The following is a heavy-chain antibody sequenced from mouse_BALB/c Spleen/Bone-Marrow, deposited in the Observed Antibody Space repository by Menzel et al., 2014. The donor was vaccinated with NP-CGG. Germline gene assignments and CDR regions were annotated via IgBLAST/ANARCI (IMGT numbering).Heavy chain of an antibody. V-gene: IGHV3-2*02. CDR1: GYSITSDYS. D-gene: IGHD2-14*01. J-gene: IGHJ3*01. CDR2: ISYSGST. CDR3: AACYRYAFAY. Sequence: EVKLLESGPGLVKPSQSLSLTCTVTGYSITSDYSWNWIRQFPGNKLEWMGYISYSGSTSYNPSLKSRISITRDTSKNQCFLQLKSVGAEDTATYCCAACYRYAFAYWGQGTLVTVSA.